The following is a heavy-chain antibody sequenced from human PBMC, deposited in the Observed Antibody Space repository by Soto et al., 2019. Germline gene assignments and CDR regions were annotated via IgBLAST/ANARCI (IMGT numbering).Heavy chain of an antibody. D-gene: IGHD2-15*01. CDR1: GYTFTSYA. Sequence: ASVKVSCKASGYTFTSYAMHWVRQAPGQRLEWMGWINAGNGNTKYSQKFQGRVTITRDTSASTAYMELSSLKTEDTAVYYCTTVGYCTGGSCYSVPWFDYWGRGTLVTVSS. V-gene: IGHV1-3*01. CDR3: TTVGYCTGGSCYSVPWFDY. CDR2: INAGNGNT. J-gene: IGHJ4*02.